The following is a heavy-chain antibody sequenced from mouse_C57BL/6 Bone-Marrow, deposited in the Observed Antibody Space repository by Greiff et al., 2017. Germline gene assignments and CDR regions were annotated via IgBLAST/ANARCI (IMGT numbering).Heavy chain of an antibody. CDR3: ARLHPYYFDY. V-gene: IGHV3-6*01. CDR2: ISYDGSN. CDR1: GYSITSGYY. J-gene: IGHJ2*01. Sequence: EVQVVESGPGLVKPSQSLSLTCSVTGYSITSGYYWNWIRQFPGNKLEWMGYISYDGSNNYNPSLKNRISITRDTSKNQFFLKLNSVTTEDTATYYCARLHPYYFDYWGQGTTLTVSS.